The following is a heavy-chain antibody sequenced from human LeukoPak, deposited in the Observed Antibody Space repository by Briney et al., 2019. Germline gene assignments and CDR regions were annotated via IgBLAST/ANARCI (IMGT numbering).Heavy chain of an antibody. D-gene: IGHD3-22*01. Sequence: TGGSLRLSCAASGFTFSNYAMSWVRQAPGKGLEWVSVISGSGASTYYADSVKGRFTISRDNSKNTLYLQMNSLRAEDTAVYYCAKVRSLIVVVIYFDYWGQGTLVTVSS. J-gene: IGHJ4*02. CDR3: AKVRSLIVVVIYFDY. V-gene: IGHV3-23*01. CDR1: GFTFSNYA. CDR2: ISGSGAST.